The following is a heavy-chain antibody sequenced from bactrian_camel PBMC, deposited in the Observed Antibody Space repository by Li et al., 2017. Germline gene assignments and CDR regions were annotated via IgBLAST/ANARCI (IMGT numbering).Heavy chain of an antibody. CDR2: IPSDSSST. V-gene: IGHV3S7*01. CDR3: VTSWSRFDY. CDR1: GSTLTTSS. D-gene: IGHD6*01. Sequence: HVQLVESGGAAQPGGSLRLSCAASGSTLTTSSISWVRQAPGKGLEWVSGIPSDSSSTYSADSVKGRFTISRDNAKNTVSLQMNSLKSEDTALYYCVTSWSRFDYWGQGTQVTVS. J-gene: IGHJ4*01.